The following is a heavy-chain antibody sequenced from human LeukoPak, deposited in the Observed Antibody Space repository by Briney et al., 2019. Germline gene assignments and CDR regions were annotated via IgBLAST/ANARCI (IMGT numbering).Heavy chain of an antibody. CDR2: IGSSDSTI. D-gene: IGHD6-19*01. CDR1: GFTFSDYY. V-gene: IGHV3-11*04. Sequence: GGSLRLSCAASGFTFSDYYMSWIRQAPGKGLEWVSYIGSSDSTIYYADSVKGRFTISRDNAKNSVYLQMSSLRAEDTAVYYCARHRSYSSGWTLGHRGQGTLVTVSS. J-gene: IGHJ4*02. CDR3: ARHRSYSSGWTLGH.